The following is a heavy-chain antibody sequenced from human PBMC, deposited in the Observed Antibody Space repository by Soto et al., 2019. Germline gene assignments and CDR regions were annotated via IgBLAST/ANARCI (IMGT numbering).Heavy chain of an antibody. CDR1: GYTFTSYG. CDR3: AKDHYGSAIYGMDV. J-gene: IGHJ6*02. D-gene: IGHD3-10*01. Sequence: SVKVSCKASGYTFTSYGISWVRQAPGQGLEWMGGIIPIFGTANYAQKFQGRVTITADESTSTAYMELSSLRPEDTALYYCAKDHYGSAIYGMDVWGQGTTVTVSS. V-gene: IGHV1-69*13. CDR2: IIPIFGTA.